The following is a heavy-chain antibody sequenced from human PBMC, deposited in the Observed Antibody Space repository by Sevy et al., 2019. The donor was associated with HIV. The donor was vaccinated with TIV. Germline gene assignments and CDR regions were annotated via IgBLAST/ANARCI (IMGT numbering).Heavy chain of an antibody. J-gene: IGHJ6*02. D-gene: IGHD3-3*01. CDR1: GFTFGDYA. Sequence: GGSLRLSCTASGFTFGDYAMSWVRQAPGKGLEWVGFIRSKAYGGTTEYAASVKGRFTTSRDDSKSIAYLQMNSLKTEITAVYYCTRDSEATYYDFWSGYYRGMNYYYYGMDVWGQGTTVTVSS. CDR2: IRSKAYGGTT. V-gene: IGHV3-49*04. CDR3: TRDSEATYYDFWSGYYRGMNYYYYGMDV.